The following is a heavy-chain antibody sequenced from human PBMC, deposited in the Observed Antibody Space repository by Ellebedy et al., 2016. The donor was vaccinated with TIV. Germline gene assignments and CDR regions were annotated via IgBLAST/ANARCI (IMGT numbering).Heavy chain of an antibody. CDR3: ARDLYMDV. CDR1: GYNFTSYH. V-gene: IGHV1-46*01. CDR2: INPIGGST. Sequence: ASVKVSCKTSGYNFTSYHIHWVRQAPGQGLEWLGIINPIGGSTTYAQKFQGRVTMTRDTSTSTVNMEVSSLRSADTAVYYCARDLYMDVWGKGTTVTVSS. J-gene: IGHJ6*03.